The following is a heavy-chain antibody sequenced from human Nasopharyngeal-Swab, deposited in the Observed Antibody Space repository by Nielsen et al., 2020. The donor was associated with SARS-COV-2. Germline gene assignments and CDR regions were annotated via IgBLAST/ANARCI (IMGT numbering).Heavy chain of an antibody. V-gene: IGHV3-33*01. J-gene: IGHJ4*02. D-gene: IGHD6-13*01. CDR1: GFTFSSYG. CDR2: IWYDGSSK. CDR3: ARERYSSSWYFDY. Sequence: GGSLRLSCAASGFTFSSYGMHWVRQAPGKGLEWVAVIWYDGSSKYYADSVKGRFTISRDNSKNTLYLQMNSLRAEDTAVYYCARERYSSSWYFDYWGQGTLVTVSS.